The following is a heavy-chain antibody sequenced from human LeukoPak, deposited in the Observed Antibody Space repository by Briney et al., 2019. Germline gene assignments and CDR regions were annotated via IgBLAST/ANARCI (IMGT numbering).Heavy chain of an antibody. CDR1: GFTVSSNY. D-gene: IGHD5/OR15-5a*01. CDR2: IYSGGST. V-gene: IGHV3-53*01. J-gene: IGHJ6*04. Sequence: GGSLRLSCAASGFTVSSNYMSWVRQAPGKGLEWVSVIYSGGSTYYADSVKGRFTISRDNSKNTLYLQMNSLRAEDTAVYYCARADVYGKNYGMDVWGKGTTVTVSS. CDR3: ARADVYGKNYGMDV.